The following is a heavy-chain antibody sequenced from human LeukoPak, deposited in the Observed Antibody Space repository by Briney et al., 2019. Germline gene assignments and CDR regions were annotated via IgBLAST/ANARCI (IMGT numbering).Heavy chain of an antibody. CDR1: GGSISSSSYC. V-gene: IGHV4-39*07. D-gene: IGHD6-13*01. J-gene: IGHJ4*02. CDR2: ISYGGSS. CDR3: ARVGSSWTRDYYFDY. Sequence: PSETLSLTCTVSGGSISSSSYCWGWIRQPPGKGLEWIGSISYGGSSYYNPSPKSRVTMSVDTSKNQFSLKLSSVTAADTALYYCARVGSSWTRDYYFDYWGQGTLVTVSS.